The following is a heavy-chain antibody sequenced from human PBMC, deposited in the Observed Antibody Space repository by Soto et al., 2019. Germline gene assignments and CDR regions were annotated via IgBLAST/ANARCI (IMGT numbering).Heavy chain of an antibody. J-gene: IGHJ4*02. D-gene: IGHD5-18*01. CDR3: ARGKYSYGSNFDY. V-gene: IGHV4-59*01. CDR1: GGSISSYY. Sequence: SETLSLTCTVSGGSISSYYWSWIRQPPGKGLEWIGYIYYSGSTNYNPSLKSRVTISVDTSKNQFSLKLSSVTAADTAVYYCARGKYSYGSNFDYWGQGTLVTVSS. CDR2: IYYSGST.